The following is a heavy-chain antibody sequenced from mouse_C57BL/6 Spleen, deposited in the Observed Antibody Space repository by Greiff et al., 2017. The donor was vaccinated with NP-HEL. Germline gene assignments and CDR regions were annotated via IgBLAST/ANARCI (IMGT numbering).Heavy chain of an antibody. J-gene: IGHJ4*01. D-gene: IGHD2-4*01. CDR1: GYTFTSYW. Sequence: QVQLQQPGAELVKPGASVKMSCKASGYTFTSYWITWVKQRPGQGLEWIGDIYPGSGSTNYNEKFKSKATLTVDTSSSTAYMQLSSLTSADSAVYYCATEGPIYYEYDNYAMDYWGQGTSVTVSS. CDR2: IYPGSGST. CDR3: ATEGPIYYEYDNYAMDY. V-gene: IGHV1-55*01.